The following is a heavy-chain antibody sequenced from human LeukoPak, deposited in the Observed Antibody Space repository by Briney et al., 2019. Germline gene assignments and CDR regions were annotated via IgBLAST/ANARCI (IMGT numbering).Heavy chain of an antibody. Sequence: ASVKVSCKASGGTFSSYAISWVRQAPGQGLEWMGGIIPIIGTANYAQKFQGRVTITADKSTSTPYIELSSLRSEPPPVYYCAGYWSSSLYGYYYYYMDVWGKGTTVTVSS. J-gene: IGHJ6*03. CDR3: AGYWSSSLYGYYYYYMDV. D-gene: IGHD2-2*03. V-gene: IGHV1-69*06. CDR1: GGTFSSYA. CDR2: IIPIIGTA.